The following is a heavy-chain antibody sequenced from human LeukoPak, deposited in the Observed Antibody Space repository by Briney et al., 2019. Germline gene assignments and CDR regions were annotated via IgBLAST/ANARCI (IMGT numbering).Heavy chain of an antibody. J-gene: IGHJ3*02. D-gene: IGHD6-13*01. CDR3: ARDGSSWFLDAFDT. CDR2: IYYSGST. V-gene: IGHV4-61*01. CDR1: GGSISSSSYY. Sequence: SETLSLTCTVSGGSISSSSYYWSWIRQPPGKGLEWIGYIYYSGSTNYNPSLKSRVTISVDTSKNQFSLKLSSVTAADTAVYYCARDGSSWFLDAFDTWGQGTMVTVSS.